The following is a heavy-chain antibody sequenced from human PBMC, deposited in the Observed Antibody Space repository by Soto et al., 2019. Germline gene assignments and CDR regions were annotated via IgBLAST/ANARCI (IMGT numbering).Heavy chain of an antibody. V-gene: IGHV3-74*01. CDR3: TRETFNARDY. CDR2: IDPYDTGI. J-gene: IGHJ4*02. CDR1: GFTFSGDW. Sequence: EVQLVESGGGLVQPGGSLRLSCRDSGFTFSGDWMHWVRQAPGKGLDWVSRIDPYDTGISYADSVKGRFTISRDNAKSTLYLQMNSLSPDYTAVYYCTRETFNARDYWGQGTLVTVSS. D-gene: IGHD2-2*01.